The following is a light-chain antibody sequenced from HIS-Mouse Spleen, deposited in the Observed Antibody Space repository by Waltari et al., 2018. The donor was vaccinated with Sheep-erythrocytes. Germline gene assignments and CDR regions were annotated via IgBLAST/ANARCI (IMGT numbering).Light chain of an antibody. CDR2: LGS. CDR1: QSLLHSNGYNY. J-gene: IGKJ1*01. CDR3: MQALQTPWT. Sequence: EIVMTQSTLSLTVTPGEPASISCRSSQSLLHSNGYNYLDWYLQKPGQSPQLLIYLGSNRASGVPDRFSGSGSGTDFTLKISRVEAEDVGVYYCMQALQTPWTFGQGTKVEIK. V-gene: IGKV2-28*01.